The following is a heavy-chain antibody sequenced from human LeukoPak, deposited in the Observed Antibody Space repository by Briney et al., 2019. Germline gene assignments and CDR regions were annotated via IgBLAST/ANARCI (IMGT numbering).Heavy chain of an antibody. CDR2: ISGTADNT. Sequence: PGGSLRLSCTASGFIFSKYAMAWVRQAPGKGLEWVSSISGTADNTYYADSVKGRFTISRDISYNTLFLQMTSLRAEDTALYYCTKDQRDLPAASFENWGQGTLVTVSS. V-gene: IGHV3-23*01. CDR1: GFIFSKYA. CDR3: TKDQRDLPAASFEN. J-gene: IGHJ4*02. D-gene: IGHD2-2*01.